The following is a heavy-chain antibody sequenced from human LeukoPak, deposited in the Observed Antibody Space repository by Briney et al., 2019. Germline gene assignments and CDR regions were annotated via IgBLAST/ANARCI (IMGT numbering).Heavy chain of an antibody. CDR1: GFTFSNYS. D-gene: IGHD3-10*01. CDR3: VRDMGRESIFDY. V-gene: IGHV3-21*01. J-gene: IGHJ4*02. Sequence: GGSLRLSCVGSGFTFSNYSFNWVRQAPGKGLEWVSSISKGSGYIYQTDSVKGRFTISRDSAKNSLFLEMNSLRVEDTAVYYCVRDMGRESIFDYWGQGTLVTVS. CDR2: ISKGSGYI.